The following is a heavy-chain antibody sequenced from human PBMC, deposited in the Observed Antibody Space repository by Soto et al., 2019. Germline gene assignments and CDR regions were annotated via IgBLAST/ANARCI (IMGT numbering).Heavy chain of an antibody. CDR3: ARGPILRYFDWFPGYNWFDP. D-gene: IGHD3-9*01. J-gene: IGHJ5*02. Sequence: GASVKVSCKASGYTFTSYGISWVRQAPGQGLEWMGWISAYNGNTNYAQKLQGRVTMTTDTSTSTAYMELRSLRSDDTAVYYCARGPILRYFDWFPGYNWFDPWGQGTLVTVSS. CDR2: ISAYNGNT. CDR1: GYTFTSYG. V-gene: IGHV1-18*01.